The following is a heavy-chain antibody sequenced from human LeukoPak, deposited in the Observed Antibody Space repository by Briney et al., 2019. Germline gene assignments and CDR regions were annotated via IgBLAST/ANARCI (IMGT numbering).Heavy chain of an antibody. V-gene: IGHV1-3*01. CDR1: GYIFTGYA. CDR2: INAGTGDT. CDR3: TRDISTVLLWFGEPHAFDL. D-gene: IGHD3-10*01. J-gene: IGHJ3*01. Sequence: ASVKVSCKASGYIFTGYAMRWVRQAPGQSLEWMGWINAGTGDTGYSQKFRGRVTITRDTSATTVYMYLGSLKSEDTAMYYCTRDISTVLLWFGEPHAFDLWGQGTMVTVSS.